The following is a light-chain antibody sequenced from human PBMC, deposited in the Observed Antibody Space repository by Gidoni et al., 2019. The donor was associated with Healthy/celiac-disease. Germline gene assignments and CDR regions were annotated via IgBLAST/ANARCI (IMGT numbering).Light chain of an antibody. CDR1: SSDVCGYNY. CDR3: SSYTSSSVV. Sequence: QSALTQPASVSGSPGQSITISCTGTSSDVCGYNYVSWYQRHPGKAPKLMIYDVSNRPSGVSNRFSGSKSGNTASLTISGLQAEDEADYYCSSYTSSSVVFGGGTKLTVL. J-gene: IGLJ2*01. CDR2: DVS. V-gene: IGLV2-14*01.